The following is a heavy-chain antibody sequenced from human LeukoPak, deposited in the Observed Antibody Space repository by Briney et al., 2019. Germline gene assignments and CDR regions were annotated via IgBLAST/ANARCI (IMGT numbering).Heavy chain of an antibody. CDR2: ISAYNGNT. CDR3: ARGGRAITFGGVIALALDY. J-gene: IGHJ4*02. CDR1: GYTFTSYG. Sequence: ASVKVSCKASGYTFTSYGISWVRQAPGQGLEWMGWISAYNGNTNYAQKLQGRVTMTTDTSTSTAYMELRSLRSDDTAVYYCARGGRAITFGGVIALALDYWGQGTLVTVSS. V-gene: IGHV1-18*01. D-gene: IGHD3-16*02.